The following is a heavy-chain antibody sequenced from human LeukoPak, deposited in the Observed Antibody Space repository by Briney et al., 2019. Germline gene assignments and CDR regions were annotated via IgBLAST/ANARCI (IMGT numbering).Heavy chain of an antibody. CDR1: GYTFTSYG. D-gene: IGHD5-18*01. CDR3: ARGRYSSGFGGNYYYYYMDV. Sequence: ASVKVSCKASGYTFTSYGISWVRQAPGQGLEWMGWIIPIFGTTNYAQKFQGRVTITADKSTSTAYMELSSLRSEDTAVYYCARGRYSSGFGGNYYYYYMDVWGKGTAVTVSS. CDR2: IIPIFGTT. J-gene: IGHJ6*03. V-gene: IGHV1-69*06.